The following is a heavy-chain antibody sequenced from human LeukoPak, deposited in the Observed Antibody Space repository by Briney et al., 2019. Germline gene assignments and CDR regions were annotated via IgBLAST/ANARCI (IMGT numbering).Heavy chain of an antibody. Sequence: GRSLRLSCAASGFTFSSYAMHWVRQAPGKGLDWVAVISYDGSNKYYADSVKGRFTISRDNSKNTLYLQMNSLRAEDTAVYYCARDGYDAFDIWGQGTMVTVSS. V-gene: IGHV3-30-3*01. CDR1: GFTFSSYA. J-gene: IGHJ3*02. CDR3: ARDGYDAFDI. CDR2: ISYDGSNK. D-gene: IGHD6-25*01.